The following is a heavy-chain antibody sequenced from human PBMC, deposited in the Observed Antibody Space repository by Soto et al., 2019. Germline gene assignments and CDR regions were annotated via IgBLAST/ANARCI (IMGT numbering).Heavy chain of an antibody. CDR2: IYYSGST. V-gene: IGHV4-39*01. D-gene: IGHD3-10*02. CDR3: ARLLSWGYR. CDR1: GGSISSSSYY. Sequence: LSLTRTVSGGSISSSSYYWGWIRQPPGKGLEWIGSIYYSGSTYYNPSLKSRVTISVDTSKNQFSLKLSSVTAADTAVYYCARLLSWGYRWGQGTLVTVSS. J-gene: IGHJ4*02.